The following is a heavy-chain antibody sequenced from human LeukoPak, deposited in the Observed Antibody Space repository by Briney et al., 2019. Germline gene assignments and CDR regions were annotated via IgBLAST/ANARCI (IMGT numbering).Heavy chain of an antibody. CDR1: GFNFNSYD. J-gene: IGHJ4*02. CDR3: AISVTGYSSPFYY. CDR2: IRYDGSEK. Sequence: GGSLRLSCAASGFNFNSYDMQWVRQSPGKGLEWVTFIRYDGSEKYYVDSVEGRFTISRDNSKNTLYLQMNSLRAEDTAVYYCAISVTGYSSPFYYWGQGTLVTVSP. D-gene: IGHD6-13*01. V-gene: IGHV3-30*02.